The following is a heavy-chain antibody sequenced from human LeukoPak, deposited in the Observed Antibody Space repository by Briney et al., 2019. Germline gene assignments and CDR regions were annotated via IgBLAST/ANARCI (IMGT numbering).Heavy chain of an antibody. CDR2: VHYSGST. CDR1: GGSVSSGSYY. CDR3: ARWYSSGWAFDY. V-gene: IGHV4-61*01. J-gene: IGHJ4*02. D-gene: IGHD6-19*01. Sequence: SETLSLTCTVSGGSVSSGSYYWNWIRQPPGKGLEWIGYVHYSGSTKYNPSLKSRVTISVDTSKNQFSLKLSSVTAADTAVYYCARWYSSGWAFDYWGQGTLVTVSS.